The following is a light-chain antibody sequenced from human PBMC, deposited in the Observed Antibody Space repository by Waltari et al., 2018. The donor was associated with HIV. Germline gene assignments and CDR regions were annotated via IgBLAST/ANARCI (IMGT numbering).Light chain of an antibody. CDR1: SSDVGGYNY. CDR3: SSYTSSSTLSRV. Sequence: QSALTQPASVSGSPGQSITISCTGTSSDVGGYNYVSLSQQHPGKAPKLVIYEVTNRPSGVSNRFSVSKSGNTASLTISGLQAEDEADYYCSSYTSSSTLSRVFGGGTKLTVL. CDR2: EVT. J-gene: IGLJ2*01. V-gene: IGLV2-14*01.